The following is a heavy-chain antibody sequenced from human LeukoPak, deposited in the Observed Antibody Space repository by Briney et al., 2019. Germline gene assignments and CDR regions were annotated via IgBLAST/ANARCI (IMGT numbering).Heavy chain of an antibody. V-gene: IGHV3-7*01. D-gene: IGHD1-1*01. J-gene: IGHJ4*02. CDR3: ARGGTFVSDY. CDR1: GFTFSTFW. Sequence: PGGSLRLSFAASGFTFSTFWMSWVRQAPGKGLEWVANIKEDGSEKYYVDSMKGRFTVSRDNAKNSLYLQMDSLRAEDTAVYYCARGGTFVSDYWGQGTLVTVSS. CDR2: IKEDGSEK.